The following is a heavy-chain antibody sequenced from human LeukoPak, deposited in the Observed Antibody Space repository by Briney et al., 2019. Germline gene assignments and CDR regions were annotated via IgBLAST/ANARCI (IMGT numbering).Heavy chain of an antibody. D-gene: IGHD2-15*01. CDR1: GFTFSSYS. Sequence: GGSLRFSCAASGFTFSSYSMNWVRQAPGKGLEWVSSISSSSSYIYYADSVKGRFTISRDNAKNSLYLQMNSLRAEDTAVYYCARVCSGGSCYSGVRAFDIWGQGTMVTVSS. CDR3: ARVCSGGSCYSGVRAFDI. CDR2: ISSSSSYI. J-gene: IGHJ3*02. V-gene: IGHV3-21*01.